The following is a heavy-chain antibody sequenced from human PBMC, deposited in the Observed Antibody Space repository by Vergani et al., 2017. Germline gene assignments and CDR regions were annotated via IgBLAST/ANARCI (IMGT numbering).Heavy chain of an antibody. D-gene: IGHD1-26*01. J-gene: IGHJ3*02. CDR1: GFTVSSNY. V-gene: IGHV3-53*01. Sequence: EVQLVESGGGLIQPGGSLRLSCAASGFTVSSNYMSWVRQAPGKGLEWVSVIYSGGSTYYADSVKGRFTISRDNSKNTLYLQMNSLRAEDTAVYYCARGGGSHSGGPLDAFDIWGQGTMVTVSS. CDR3: ARGGGSHSGGPLDAFDI. CDR2: IYSGGST.